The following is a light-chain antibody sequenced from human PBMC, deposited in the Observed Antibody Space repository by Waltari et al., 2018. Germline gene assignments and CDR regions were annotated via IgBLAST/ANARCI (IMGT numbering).Light chain of an antibody. CDR3: QQYNSYLYT. CDR1: QSINSW. Sequence: DIQMTQSPSTLSASVGDRVTITCRASQSINSWLAWYQQKPGKAPNRLIYEATSLESGGPSRFSGSGSGTEFTLTISSLQPDDFATYYCQQYNSYLYTFGQGTKLEIK. CDR2: EAT. V-gene: IGKV1-5*03. J-gene: IGKJ2*01.